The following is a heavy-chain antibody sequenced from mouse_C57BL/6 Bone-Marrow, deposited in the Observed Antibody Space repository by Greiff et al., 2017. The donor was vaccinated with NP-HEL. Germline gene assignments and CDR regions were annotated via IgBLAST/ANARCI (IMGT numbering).Heavy chain of an antibody. J-gene: IGHJ3*01. Sequence: VQLQQSGPGLVKPSQSLSLSCSVSGYSITSCYYWNWIRQFPGNKLEWMGYISYDGSNNYNPSLKNRITITRDTSKNQFFLKLNSVTTEDTATYYCARGGNYSAWFAYWGQGTLVTVSA. V-gene: IGHV3-6*01. CDR2: ISYDGSN. CDR1: GYSITSCYY. CDR3: ARGGNYSAWFAY. D-gene: IGHD2-1*01.